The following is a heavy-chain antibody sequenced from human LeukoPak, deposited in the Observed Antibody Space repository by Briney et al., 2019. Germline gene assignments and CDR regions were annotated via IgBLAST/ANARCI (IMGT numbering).Heavy chain of an antibody. CDR3: AIPGIAVAGRFDY. CDR1: GGPFSSYA. J-gene: IGHJ4*02. CDR2: IIPIFGTA. D-gene: IGHD6-19*01. V-gene: IGHV1-69*05. Sequence: ASVKVSCKASGGPFSSYAISWVRQAPGQGLEWMGRIIPIFGTANYAQKFQGRVTITTDESTSTAYMELSSLRSEDTAVYYCAIPGIAVAGRFDYWGQGTLVTVSS.